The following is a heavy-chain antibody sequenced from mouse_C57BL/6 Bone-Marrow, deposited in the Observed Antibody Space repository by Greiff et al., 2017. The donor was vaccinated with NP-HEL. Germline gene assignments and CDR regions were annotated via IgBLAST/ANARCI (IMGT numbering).Heavy chain of an antibody. V-gene: IGHV1-12*01. CDR3: ARSRLLRGFDV. D-gene: IGHD2-3*01. J-gene: IGHJ1*03. CDR2: LYPGNGDT. CDR1: GYTFTSYN. Sequence: QVQLQQSGAELVRPGASVKMSCKASGYTFTSYNMHWVTQTPRQGLEWIGALYPGNGDTSYNQKFKGKATLTVDKSSSTAYMQLSSLTSEDSAVYFCARSRLLRGFDVWGTGTTVTVSS.